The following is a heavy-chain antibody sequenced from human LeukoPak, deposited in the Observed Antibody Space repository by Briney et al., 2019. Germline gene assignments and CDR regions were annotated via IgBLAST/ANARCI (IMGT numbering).Heavy chain of an antibody. CDR1: GYTLTELS. CDR2: FDPEDGET. Sequence: ASVKVSCKVSGYTLTELSMHWVRQAPGKGLEWMGGFDPEDGETIYAQKFQGRVTMTEGTSTDTAYMELSSLRSEDTAVYYCATARYYYDSSGYPYFDYWGQGTLVTVSS. V-gene: IGHV1-24*01. CDR3: ATARYYYDSSGYPYFDY. J-gene: IGHJ4*02. D-gene: IGHD3-22*01.